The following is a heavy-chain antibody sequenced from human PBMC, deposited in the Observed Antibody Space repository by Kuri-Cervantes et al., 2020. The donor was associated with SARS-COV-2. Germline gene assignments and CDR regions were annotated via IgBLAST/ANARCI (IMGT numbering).Heavy chain of an antibody. CDR2: ISYDTKNK. J-gene: IGHJ4*02. D-gene: IGHD2-2*01. Sequence: GESLKISCAASGFPFRNFGMHWVRQAPGKGLEWVAIISYDTKNKYYADSVKGRFTVSRDDSKSTVYLQMNSLRAEDTAVYYCARDLDLYQLPPGFDYWGQGTLVTVSS. CDR3: ARDLDLYQLPPGFDY. V-gene: IGHV3-30*03. CDR1: GFPFRNFG.